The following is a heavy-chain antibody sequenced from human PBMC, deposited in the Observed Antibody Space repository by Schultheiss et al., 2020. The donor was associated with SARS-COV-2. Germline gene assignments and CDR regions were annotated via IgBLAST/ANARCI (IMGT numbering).Heavy chain of an antibody. CDR1: GGSISSYY. V-gene: IGHV4-59*12. D-gene: IGHD3-22*01. J-gene: IGHJ4*02. Sequence: SETLSLTCTVSGGSISSYYWSWIRQPPGKGLEWIGYIYYSGSTYYNPSLKSLVTISVDTSKNQFSLKLSSVTAADTAVYYCARGNAGSGYSTFDYWGQGTLVTVSS. CDR2: IYYSGST. CDR3: ARGNAGSGYSTFDY.